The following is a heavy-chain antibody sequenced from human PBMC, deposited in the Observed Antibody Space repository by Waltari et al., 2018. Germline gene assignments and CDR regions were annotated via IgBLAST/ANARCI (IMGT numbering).Heavy chain of an antibody. Sequence: EVQLVESGGGLVQPGRSLRLSCTASGFTFGAYAMSWVRQAPGKGLEWVGFIRSKAYGGTTEYAASVKGRFTISRDDSKSIAYLQMNSLKTEDTAVYYCTREGYWLAFDIWGQGTMVTVSS. V-gene: IGHV3-49*04. CDR2: IRSKAYGGTT. J-gene: IGHJ3*02. CDR3: TREGYWLAFDI. D-gene: IGHD3-22*01. CDR1: GFTFGAYA.